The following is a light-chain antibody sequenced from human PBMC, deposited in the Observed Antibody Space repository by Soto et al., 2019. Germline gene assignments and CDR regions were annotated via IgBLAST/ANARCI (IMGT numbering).Light chain of an antibody. CDR3: SSYTISGLFV. CDR1: TADVGGYNY. Sequence: QSALTQPASVSGSPGQSITISCAGSTADVGGYNYVSWYQQHPGKAPKLIIFEVTLRPSGLSDRFSASRSGNTAFLTISGLQAEDEAEYYCSSYTISGLFVFGTGTKVTVL. J-gene: IGLJ1*01. V-gene: IGLV2-14*01. CDR2: EVT.